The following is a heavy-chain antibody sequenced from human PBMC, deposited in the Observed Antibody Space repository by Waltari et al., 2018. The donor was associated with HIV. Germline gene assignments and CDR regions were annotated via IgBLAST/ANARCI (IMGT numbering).Heavy chain of an antibody. CDR2: IYYSGST. CDR1: GGSISSSSYY. Sequence: QLPLQESGPGLVQPSEALSLTCTVSGGSISSSSYYWRWIVQPPGKGLEWIGSIYYSGSTYYNPSLKSRVTISVDTSKNQFSLKLSSVTAADTAVYYCARQTKSTEFTMVAFDIWGQGTLVTVSS. V-gene: IGHV4-39*01. J-gene: IGHJ3*02. CDR3: ARQTKSTEFTMVAFDI. D-gene: IGHD2-8*01.